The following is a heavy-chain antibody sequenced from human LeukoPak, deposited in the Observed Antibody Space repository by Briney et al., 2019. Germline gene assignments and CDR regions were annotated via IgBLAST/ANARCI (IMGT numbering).Heavy chain of an antibody. CDR1: GGSFSGYY. Sequence: PSETLSLTCAVYGGSFSGYYWSWIRQPPGKGLEWIGEINHSGSTNYNPSLKSRVTISVDTPKNQFSLKLSSVTAADTAVYYCASTGETSYDFWSGYYTFDYWGQGTLVTVSS. CDR2: INHSGST. V-gene: IGHV4-34*01. J-gene: IGHJ4*02. D-gene: IGHD3-3*01. CDR3: ASTGETSYDFWSGYYTFDY.